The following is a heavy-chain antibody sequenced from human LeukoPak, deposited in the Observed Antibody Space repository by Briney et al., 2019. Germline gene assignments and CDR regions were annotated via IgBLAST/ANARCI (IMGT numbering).Heavy chain of an antibody. CDR3: AKAAPYDYGDYLNWFDP. Sequence: GGSLRLSCAASGFTFSSYAMTWVRQVPGKGLEWVSGISGSGGRTYYADSVKGRFTISRDNSKNTLYLQMNSLRAEDTAVYYCAKAAPYDYGDYLNWFDPWGQGTLSPSPQ. D-gene: IGHD4-17*01. V-gene: IGHV3-23*01. CDR2: ISGSGGRT. J-gene: IGHJ5*02. CDR1: GFTFSSYA.